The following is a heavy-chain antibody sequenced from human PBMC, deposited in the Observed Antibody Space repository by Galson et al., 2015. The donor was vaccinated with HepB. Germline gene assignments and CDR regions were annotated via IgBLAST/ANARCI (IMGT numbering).Heavy chain of an antibody. CDR1: GLTFRDFY. CDR3: ARTYYDFWSGVDAFDI. V-gene: IGHV3-11*01. CDR2: ISSSGYTI. J-gene: IGHJ3*02. Sequence: SLRLSCAASGLTFRDFYMSWIRQAPGKGLEWVSLISSSGYTIYYSDSVKGRFTISRDNAKNSLYLQMNSLRAEDTAVYYCARTYYDFWSGVDAFDIWGQGTVLTVSS. D-gene: IGHD3-3*01.